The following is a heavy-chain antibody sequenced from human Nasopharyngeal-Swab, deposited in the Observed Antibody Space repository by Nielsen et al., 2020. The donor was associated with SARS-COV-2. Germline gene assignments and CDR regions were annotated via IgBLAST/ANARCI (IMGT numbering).Heavy chain of an antibody. Sequence: GESLKISCAASGFTFSDYYMSWIRQAPGKGLEWVSYISSSGSTIYYADSVKGRLTISRDNARNSLYLQMNSLRAEDTAVYYCARKAGLLPYYMDVWGKGTTVTVSS. V-gene: IGHV3-11*04. D-gene: IGHD2-15*01. CDR2: ISSSGSTI. J-gene: IGHJ6*03. CDR1: GFTFSDYY. CDR3: ARKAGLLPYYMDV.